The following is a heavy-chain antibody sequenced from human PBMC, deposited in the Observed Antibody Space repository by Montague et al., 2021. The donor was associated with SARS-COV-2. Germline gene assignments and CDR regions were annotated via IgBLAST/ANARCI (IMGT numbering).Heavy chain of an antibody. Sequence: SETLSLTCTVSGGSISSSSYYWGWIRQPPGKGLEWIGSIYYSGSTXYNPSLKGRVTISVDTSKNQFSLKLSSVTAADTAVYYCARVISRQNNIVVVGLYYFDDWGQGTLVTVSS. J-gene: IGHJ4*02. CDR1: GGSISSSSYY. CDR3: ARVISRQNNIVVVGLYYFDD. CDR2: IYYSGST. V-gene: IGHV4-39*07. D-gene: IGHD2-15*01.